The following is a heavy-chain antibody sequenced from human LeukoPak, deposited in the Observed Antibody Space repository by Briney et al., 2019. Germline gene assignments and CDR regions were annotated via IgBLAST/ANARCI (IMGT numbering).Heavy chain of an antibody. CDR2: IYYSGST. CDR1: GGSTTNINYF. Sequence: SDTLSLTCILSGGSTTNINYFWGWLRQPPGKGREWIGSIYYSGSTYYNPSLKSRVTISVDRSKNQFSLKLSSVTAADTAVYYCARDRGSAFDIWGQGTMVTVSS. D-gene: IGHD3-10*01. V-gene: IGHV4-39*07. CDR3: ARDRGSAFDI. J-gene: IGHJ3*02.